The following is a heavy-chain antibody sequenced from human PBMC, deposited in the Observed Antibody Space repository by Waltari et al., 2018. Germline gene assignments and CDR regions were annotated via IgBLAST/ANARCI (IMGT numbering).Heavy chain of an antibody. V-gene: IGHV4-39*07. D-gene: IGHD2-2*01. CDR3: ARESGSCSSNSCYSAFDI. J-gene: IGHJ3*02. CDR1: GGSISSSSDY. CDR2: IDYSGRN. Sequence: QLQLQESGPGLVKPSETLSLTCTVSGGSISSSSDYWGRIRRPPGKVREWIGRIDYSGRNHYNPSLKSRATISVDPSKTQFYLKLRSVTAADTAVYYCARESGSCSSNSCYSAFDIWGQGTMVTVSS.